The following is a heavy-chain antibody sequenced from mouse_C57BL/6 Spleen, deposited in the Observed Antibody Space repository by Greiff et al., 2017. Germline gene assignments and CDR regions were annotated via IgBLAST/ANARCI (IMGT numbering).Heavy chain of an antibody. CDR1: GYTFTSYW. V-gene: IGHV1-59*01. CDR2: IDPSDSYT. D-gene: IGHD2-4*01. CDR3: ARLPDDYDDRFAY. J-gene: IGHJ3*01. Sequence: QVQLQQPGAELVRPGTSVKLSCKASGYTFTSYWMHWVKQRPGQGLEWIGVIDPSDSYTNYNQKFKGKATLTVDTSSSTAYMQLSSLTSEDSAVYYCARLPDDYDDRFAYWGQGTLVTVSA.